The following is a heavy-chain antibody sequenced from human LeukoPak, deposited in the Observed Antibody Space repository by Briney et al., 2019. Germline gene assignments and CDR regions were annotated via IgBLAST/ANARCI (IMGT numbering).Heavy chain of an antibody. CDR2: ISGSGGST. CDR1: GFTFSSYA. Sequence: GGSLRLSCAASGFTFSSYAMSWVRQAPGKGLEWVSAISGSGGSTYYADSVKGRFTISRDNTKNTLYLQMNSLRAEDTAVYYFAKGPGWELSNYFDYWGQGTLVTVSS. J-gene: IGHJ4*02. CDR3: AKGPGWELSNYFDY. V-gene: IGHV3-23*01. D-gene: IGHD1-26*01.